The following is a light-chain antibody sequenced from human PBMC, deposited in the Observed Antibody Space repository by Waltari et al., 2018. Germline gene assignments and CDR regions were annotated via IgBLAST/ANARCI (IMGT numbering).Light chain of an antibody. J-gene: IGKJ1*01. V-gene: IGKV1-12*01. CDR3: QQGNSFPPT. CDR1: QGINNY. Sequence: DIQMTQSPSSVSASVGDRVIITCRASQGINNYLAWYQQTPGEAPNLLIYAASVLQTGVPSRFSGTGSGTDFTLTINNLQPEDFATYFCQQGNSFPPTFGQGTQVDVK. CDR2: AAS.